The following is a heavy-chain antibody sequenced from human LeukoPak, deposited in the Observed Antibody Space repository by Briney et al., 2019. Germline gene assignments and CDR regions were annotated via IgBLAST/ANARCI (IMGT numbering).Heavy chain of an antibody. V-gene: IGHV4-34*01. Sequence: SETLSLTCAVYGGSFSGYYWSWIRQPPGKGLEWIGEINHSGSTNCNPSLKSRVTISVDTSKNQFSLKLSSVTAADTAVYYCARQEQWLVEYYFDYWGQGTLVTVSS. CDR2: INHSGST. CDR1: GGSFSGYY. D-gene: IGHD6-19*01. CDR3: ARQEQWLVEYYFDY. J-gene: IGHJ4*02.